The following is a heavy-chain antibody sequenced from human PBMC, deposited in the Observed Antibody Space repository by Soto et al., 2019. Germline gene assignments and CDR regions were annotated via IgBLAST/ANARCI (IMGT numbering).Heavy chain of an antibody. CDR2: ISGSGGYI. V-gene: IGHV3-21*01. D-gene: IGHD6-13*01. Sequence: GGPLRLSCEGSGFTFSSYSMNWVRQAPGKGLEWVSSISGSGGYIYYADSVKGRFTISRDNAKNSLYLQMTSLRDEDTALYYCARDRQSTPWYAADYWGQGSLVTVSS. CDR3: ARDRQSTPWYAADY. CDR1: GFTFSSYS. J-gene: IGHJ4*02.